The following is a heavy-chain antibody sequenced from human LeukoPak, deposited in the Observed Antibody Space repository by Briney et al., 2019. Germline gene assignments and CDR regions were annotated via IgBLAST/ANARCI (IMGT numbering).Heavy chain of an antibody. Sequence: SETLSLTCTVSGGSISSYYWSWIRQPAGKGLEWIGRIYTSGSTNYTPSLKSRVTKSVDTSKNQFSLKLSSVTAADTAVYYCASMNSSGYSPFDYWGQGTLVTVSS. CDR1: GGSISSYY. D-gene: IGHD3-22*01. J-gene: IGHJ4*02. CDR3: ASMNSSGYSPFDY. CDR2: IYTSGST. V-gene: IGHV4-4*07.